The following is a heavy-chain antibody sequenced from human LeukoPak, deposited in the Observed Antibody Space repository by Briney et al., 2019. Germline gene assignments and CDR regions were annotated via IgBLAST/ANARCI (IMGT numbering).Heavy chain of an antibody. V-gene: IGHV4-38-2*02. D-gene: IGHD1-26*01. CDR2: IYHSGST. CDR1: GYSISSGYY. J-gene: IGHJ3*02. CDR3: ARGGTTRAFDI. Sequence: PSETLSLTCTVSGYSISSGYYWGWIRQPPGKGLEWIGSIYHSGSTYYNPSLKSRVTISVDTSKNQFSLKLSSVTAADTAVYYCARGGTTRAFDIWGQGTMVTVSS.